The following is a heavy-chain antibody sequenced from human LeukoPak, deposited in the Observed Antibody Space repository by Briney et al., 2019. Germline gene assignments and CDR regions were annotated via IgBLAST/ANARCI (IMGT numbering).Heavy chain of an antibody. Sequence: GGSLRLSCAAAGFTFSSYAMSWVRQAPGKGLEWVSAISGSGGSTYYADSVKGRFTISRDNSKNTLYLQMNSLRAEDTAVYYCAKNYDSSGYYTLYFDYWGQGTLVTVSS. D-gene: IGHD3-22*01. J-gene: IGHJ4*02. CDR1: GFTFSSYA. CDR3: AKNYDSSGYYTLYFDY. V-gene: IGHV3-23*01. CDR2: ISGSGGST.